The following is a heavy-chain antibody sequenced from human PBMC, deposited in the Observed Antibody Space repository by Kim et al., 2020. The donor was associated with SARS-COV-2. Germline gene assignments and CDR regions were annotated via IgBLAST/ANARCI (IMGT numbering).Heavy chain of an antibody. J-gene: IGHJ6*01. CDR3: ARGGVSGSYSGVNYGLEV. CDR2: MNMDGSNT. CDR1: GFTFSSYW. D-gene: IGHD3-10*01. V-gene: IGHV3-74*01. Sequence: GGSLRLACATSGFTFSSYWVHWGRQAPGKGLVWVSRMNMDGSNTDHADSVKGRFTISRDNAKNTLYLQMNSLRAEDTAVNYCARGGVSGSYSGVNYGLEVWGQGTTVTVSS.